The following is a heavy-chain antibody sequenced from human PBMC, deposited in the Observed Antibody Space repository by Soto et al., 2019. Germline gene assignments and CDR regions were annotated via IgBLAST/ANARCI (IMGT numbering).Heavy chain of an antibody. D-gene: IGHD1-26*01. CDR1: GYSFTNFL. V-gene: IGHV5-51*01. Sequence: PGESLQISCKGSGYSFTNFLIGWMRQMPGKGLEWMGIIYPGDSDTRYSPSFQGQVTISADKSISTAYLQWSSLKASDTAMYYCARHSEVYYYYMDVWGKGTTVTVSS. CDR3: ARHSEVYYYYMDV. J-gene: IGHJ6*03. CDR2: IYPGDSDT.